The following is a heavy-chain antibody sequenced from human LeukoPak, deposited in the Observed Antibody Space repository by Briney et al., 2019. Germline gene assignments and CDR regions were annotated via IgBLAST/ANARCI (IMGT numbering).Heavy chain of an antibody. V-gene: IGHV4-59*01. CDR3: AGSSTSGGYYFDY. D-gene: IGHD2-2*01. J-gene: IGHJ4*02. CDR2: IYYSGST. CDR1: GGSISSYY. Sequence: SETLSLTCTVSGGSISSYYWSWIRQPPGKGLEWIGYIYYSGSTNYNPSLKGRVTISVDTSKNQFSLKLSSVTAADTAVYYCAGSSTSGGYYFDYWGQGTLVTVSS.